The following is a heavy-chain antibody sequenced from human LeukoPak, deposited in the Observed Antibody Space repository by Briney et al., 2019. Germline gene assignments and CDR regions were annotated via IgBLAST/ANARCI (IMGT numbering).Heavy chain of an antibody. CDR2: MYYSGST. Sequence: PSQNLSFNCTGSGGSISSGDYFRRGIRQPPGRGLEMMAYMYYSGSTYYNPALKSRVTMSADTSKNQLSLKLSSVTAADTAVYYCARPYYYDSRIDPWGQGILVTVSS. J-gene: IGHJ5*02. D-gene: IGHD3-22*01. V-gene: IGHV4-30-4*01. CDR1: GGSISSGDYF. CDR3: ARPYYYDSRIDP.